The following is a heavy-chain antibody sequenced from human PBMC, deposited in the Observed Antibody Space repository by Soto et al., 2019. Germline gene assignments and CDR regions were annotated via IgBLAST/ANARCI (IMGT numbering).Heavy chain of an antibody. CDR3: ARVSQQLDYYYYYGMDV. CDR1: GGSSGGLG. J-gene: IGHJ6*02. V-gene: IGHV4-59*11. CDR2: IYYSGST. D-gene: IGHD6-13*01. Sequence: SQMLCVPRSVAGGSSGGLGGRCILQHTGKGLEWIGYIYYSGSTNYNPSLKSRVTISVDTSKNQFSLKLSSVTAADTAVYYCARVSQQLDYYYYYGMDVWGQGTTVTVSS.